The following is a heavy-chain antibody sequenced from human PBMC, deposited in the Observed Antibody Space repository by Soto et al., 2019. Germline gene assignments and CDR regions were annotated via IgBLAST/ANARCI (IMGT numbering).Heavy chain of an antibody. D-gene: IGHD2-15*01. CDR1: GGTFSSYA. CDR2: IIPIFGTA. J-gene: IGHJ5*02. Sequence: QVQLVQSGAEVKKPGSSVKVSCKASGGTFSSYAISWVRQAPGQGLEWMGGIIPIFGTANYAQKFQGRVTITADKYTSTAYMELSSLRCEDTAVYYCARVELGYCSGGSCSNGFDPWGQGTLLAVSS. CDR3: ARVELGYCSGGSCSNGFDP. V-gene: IGHV1-69*06.